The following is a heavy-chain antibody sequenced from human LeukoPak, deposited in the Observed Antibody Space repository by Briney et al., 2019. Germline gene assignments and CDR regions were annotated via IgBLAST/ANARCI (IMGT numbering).Heavy chain of an antibody. V-gene: IGHV3-74*01. D-gene: IGHD3-10*01. CDR1: GFTFNSYW. Sequence: QSGGSLRLSCAASGFTFNSYWLLWVRQAPGKGLVWVSRINRDGTTTAYADSVKGRFTISRDNAKNTLYLQMNSLRAEDTAVYYCARGDFYGSGSSYHDAFDIWGQGTMVTVSS. CDR3: ARGDFYGSGSSYHDAFDI. CDR2: INRDGTTT. J-gene: IGHJ3*02.